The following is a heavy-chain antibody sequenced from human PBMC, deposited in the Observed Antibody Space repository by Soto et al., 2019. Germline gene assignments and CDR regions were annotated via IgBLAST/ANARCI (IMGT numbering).Heavy chain of an antibody. CDR3: AKFLGNDPFGY. D-gene: IGHD3-3*01. Sequence: QVQLVQSGAEVKKPGASVQVSCKASGYTFTNHDINWLRQATGQGLEWMGWMNPNSGSTGYAQKFQGRITLTRNPSISTAYIELSSLRSEDTAVYYWAKFLGNDPFGYWGQGTLVTVSS. J-gene: IGHJ4*02. CDR1: GYTFTNHD. CDR2: MNPNSGST. V-gene: IGHV1-8*01.